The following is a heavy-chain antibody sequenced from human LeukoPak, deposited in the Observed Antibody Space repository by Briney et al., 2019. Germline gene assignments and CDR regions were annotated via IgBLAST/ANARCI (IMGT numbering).Heavy chain of an antibody. D-gene: IGHD6-19*01. V-gene: IGHV3-23*01. CDR2: IGDSGVST. J-gene: IGHJ3*02. CDR3: AKDVQWLSNAFDI. CDR1: GFAFSTYA. Sequence: PGGSLRLSCAASGFAFSTYAMNWVRQAPGKGPEWVSGIGDSGVSTFYADSVKGRFAISRDNSKNTLYLRMNSLRVEDTAVYYCAKDVQWLSNAFDIWGPGTIVTVSS.